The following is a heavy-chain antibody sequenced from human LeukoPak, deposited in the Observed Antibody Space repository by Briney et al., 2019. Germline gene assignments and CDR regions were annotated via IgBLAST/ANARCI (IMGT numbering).Heavy chain of an antibody. CDR3: VRSSAITIFGVVNPFDY. CDR2: ISSSGSTI. J-gene: IGHJ4*02. Sequence: PGGSLRLSCAASGFTFSDYYMSWIRQAPGKGLEWVSYISSSGSTIYYADSVKGRFTISRDNAKNSLYLQMNSLRAEDTAVYYCVRSSAITIFGVVNPFDYWGQGTLVTVSS. D-gene: IGHD3-3*01. V-gene: IGHV3-11*04. CDR1: GFTFSDYY.